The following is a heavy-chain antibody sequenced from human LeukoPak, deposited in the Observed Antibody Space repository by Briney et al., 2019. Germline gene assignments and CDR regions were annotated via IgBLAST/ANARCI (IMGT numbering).Heavy chain of an antibody. CDR2: VYYTGAS. J-gene: IGHJ4*02. Sequence: SETLSLTCTVSGGSISSSSYYWGWIRQPPGKGLEWIGSVYYTGASYYNPSLKSRVTISIDTSRKHFSLKLTSVTAADTAVYYCARGAPPQNWGQGTLVTVSS. V-gene: IGHV4-39*07. CDR3: ARGAPPQN. CDR1: GGSISSSSYY.